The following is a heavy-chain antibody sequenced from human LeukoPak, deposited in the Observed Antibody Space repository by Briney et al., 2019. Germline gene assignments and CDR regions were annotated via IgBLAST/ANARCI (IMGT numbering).Heavy chain of an antibody. J-gene: IGHJ4*02. CDR1: GGSIRSYY. CDR3: AGTYSSSSSLFHY. D-gene: IGHD6-6*01. CDR2: MYYSGNT. V-gene: IGHV4-59*01. Sequence: SETLSLTCTDSGGSIRSYYWSWIRQPPGKGLEWIGYMYYSGNTNYNPSLKNRVTISVDTSKNQFSLKLSSVTAADTAVYYCAGTYSSSSSLFHYWGQGTLVTVSS.